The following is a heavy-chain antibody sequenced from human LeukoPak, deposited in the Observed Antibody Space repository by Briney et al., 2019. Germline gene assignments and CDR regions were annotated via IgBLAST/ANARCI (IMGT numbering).Heavy chain of an antibody. CDR1: GFTFGTHS. CDR2: ISSSSSYI. CDR3: ARDAMVRGVLIDY. J-gene: IGHJ4*02. Sequence: GGSLRLSCAASGFTFGTHSMNWVRQAPGKGLEWVSSISSSSSYIYYADSVKGRFTISRDNAKNSLFLQMSSLRAEDTAVYYCARDAMVRGVLIDYWGQGTLVTVSS. D-gene: IGHD3-10*01. V-gene: IGHV3-21*01.